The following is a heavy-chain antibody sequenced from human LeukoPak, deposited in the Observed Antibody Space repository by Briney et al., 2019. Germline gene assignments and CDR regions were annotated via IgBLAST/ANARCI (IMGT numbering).Heavy chain of an antibody. V-gene: IGHV3-9*01. CDR3: TRVSDFYSYYYMDV. Sequence: QTGGSLRLYCAASGFTFDDYAMHWVRQAPGKGLEWVSGISWNSGNIAYADSVQCRFTISRDNAKNSLYLEMSSLRAEDTALYYCTRVSDFYSYYYMDVWGKGTTVTVSS. D-gene: IGHD1-26*01. CDR2: ISWNSGNI. CDR1: GFTFDDYA. J-gene: IGHJ6*03.